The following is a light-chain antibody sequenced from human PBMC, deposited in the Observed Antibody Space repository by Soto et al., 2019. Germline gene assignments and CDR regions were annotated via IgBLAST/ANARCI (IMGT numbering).Light chain of an antibody. CDR3: QQYGSSLYT. CDR2: GAS. CDR1: QSVSSSY. Sequence: EIVLTQSPGTLSLSPGERATLSCMARQSVSSSYLAWYQQKPGQAPRLLIYGASSRATGIPDRFSGSGSGTDFPLTISRLEPEDFAVYYCQQYGSSLYTFGQGTQLEIK. V-gene: IGKV3-20*01. J-gene: IGKJ2*01.